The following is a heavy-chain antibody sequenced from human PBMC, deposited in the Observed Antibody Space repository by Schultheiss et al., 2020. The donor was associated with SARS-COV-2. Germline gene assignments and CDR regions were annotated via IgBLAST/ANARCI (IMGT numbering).Heavy chain of an antibody. CDR1: GDSVSSNSAA. Sequence: SQTLSLTCAISGDSVSSNSAAWHWIRQSPSRGLEWLGRTYYRSKWYNDYATSVKSRLTINPDTSKNQVSLQLNSVTPDDTAVYYCARDAGNSGYNYAFDYWGQGTLVTVSS. V-gene: IGHV6-1*01. D-gene: IGHD5-12*01. CDR2: TYYRSKWYN. CDR3: ARDAGNSGYNYAFDY. J-gene: IGHJ4*02.